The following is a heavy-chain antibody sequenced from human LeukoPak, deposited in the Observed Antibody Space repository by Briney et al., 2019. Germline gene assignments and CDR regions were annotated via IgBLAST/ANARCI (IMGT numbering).Heavy chain of an antibody. Sequence: GSLRLSCAGSGFTFSLYAMTWVRQAPGKGLDWVSTISGSGARTFYADSVKGQFTISRDNSKNTLYLEMNSLRDDDTALYYCAKDRKSVVGPTNFDPWGQGALVTVSS. D-gene: IGHD1-26*01. J-gene: IGHJ5*02. CDR2: ISGSGART. CDR1: GFTFSLYA. V-gene: IGHV3-23*01. CDR3: AKDRKSVVGPTNFDP.